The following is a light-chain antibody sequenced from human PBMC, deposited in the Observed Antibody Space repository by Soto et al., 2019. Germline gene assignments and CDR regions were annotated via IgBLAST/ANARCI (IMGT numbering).Light chain of an antibody. CDR1: SSDVGGYNY. CDR3: SSYTRSLWV. CDR2: DVS. Sequence: QSALTQPASVSGSPGQSITISCTGTSSDVGGYNYVSWYQQHPGKAPKLMIYDVSNRPSGVSNRFSGSKSGNTASLTISGLQAEDEADYYCSSYTRSLWVFGTGTKVTVL. J-gene: IGLJ1*01. V-gene: IGLV2-14*01.